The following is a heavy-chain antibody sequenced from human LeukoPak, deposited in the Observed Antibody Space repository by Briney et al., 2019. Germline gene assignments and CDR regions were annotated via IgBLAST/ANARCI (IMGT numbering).Heavy chain of an antibody. J-gene: IGHJ4*02. CDR3: ACYDSIVNYFDY. CDR1: GGSFSGYY. V-gene: IGHV4-34*01. Sequence: SETLSLTCAVYGGSFSGYYWSWIRQPPGKGLEWIGEINHSGSTNYNPSLKSRVTISVDTSKNQFSLKLSSVTAADTAVYYCACYDSIVNYFDYWGQGNLVTVSS. D-gene: IGHD3-22*01. CDR2: INHSGST.